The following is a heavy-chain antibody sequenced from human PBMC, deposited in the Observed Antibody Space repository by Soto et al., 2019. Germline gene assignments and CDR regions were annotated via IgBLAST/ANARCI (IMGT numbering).Heavy chain of an antibody. CDR3: ARDLVMGSGSYYYRYYFDY. J-gene: IGHJ4*02. CDR2: ISSSSSYI. D-gene: IGHD3-10*01. V-gene: IGHV3-21*01. Sequence: GGSLRLSCAASGFTFSSYSMNWVRQAPGKGLEWVSSISSSSSYIYYADSVKGRFTISRDNAKNSLYLQMNSLRAEDTAVYYCARDLVMGSGSYYYRYYFDYWGQGTLVTVSS. CDR1: GFTFSSYS.